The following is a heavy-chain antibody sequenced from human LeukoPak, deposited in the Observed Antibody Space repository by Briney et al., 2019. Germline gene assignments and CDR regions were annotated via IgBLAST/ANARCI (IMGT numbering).Heavy chain of an antibody. J-gene: IGHJ4*02. V-gene: IGHV3-23*01. CDR3: AKGRPRYFDWLLSDFDY. CDR2: ISGSGGST. CDR1: GFTFSSYA. Sequence: GGSLRLSCAASGFTFSSYAMSWVRQAPGKGLEWVSAISGSGGSTYYADSVKGRFTISRDNSKNTLYLQMNSLRAEDTAVYYCAKGRPRYFDWLLSDFDYWGQGTLATVSS. D-gene: IGHD3-9*01.